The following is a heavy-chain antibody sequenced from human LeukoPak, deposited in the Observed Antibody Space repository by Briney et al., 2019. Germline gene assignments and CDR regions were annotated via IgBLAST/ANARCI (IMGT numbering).Heavy chain of an antibody. D-gene: IGHD2-2*01. J-gene: IGHJ4*02. CDR2: INHSGST. CDR1: GGSFSGYY. CDR3: ARSQAYCSSTSCLEVDY. V-gene: IGHV4-34*01. Sequence: SETLSLTCAVYGGSFSGYYWSWIRQPPGKGLEWIGEINHSGSTNYNPSLKSRVTISVDTSKNQFSLKLNSVTAADTAVYYCARSQAYCSSTSCLEVDYWGQGTLVTVSS.